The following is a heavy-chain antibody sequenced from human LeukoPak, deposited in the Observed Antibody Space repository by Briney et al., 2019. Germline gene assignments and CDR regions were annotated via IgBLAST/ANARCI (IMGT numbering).Heavy chain of an antibody. CDR3: ARASDY. CDR1: GFTSSSYW. J-gene: IGHJ4*02. V-gene: IGHV3-7*01. Sequence: GGSLRLSCAASGFTSSSYWMSWVRQAPGKGLEWVANIKQDGSEKYYVDSVKGRFTISRDNAKNSLYLQMNSLRAEDTAVYYCARASDYWGQGTLVTVSS. CDR2: IKQDGSEK.